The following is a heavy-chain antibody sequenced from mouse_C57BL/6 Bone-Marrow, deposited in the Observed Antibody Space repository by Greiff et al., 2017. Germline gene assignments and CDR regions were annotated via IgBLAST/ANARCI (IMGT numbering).Heavy chain of an antibody. Sequence: VQLQQPGAELVRPGSSVKLSCKASGYTFTSYWMHWVKQRPIQGLEWIGNIDPSDSETHYNQKFKDKATLTVDKSSSTAYMQLSSLTSEDSAVYYCARSDYDGVFFAYWGQGTLVTVSA. CDR3: ARSDYDGVFFAY. CDR2: IDPSDSET. CDR1: GYTFTSYW. D-gene: IGHD2-4*01. V-gene: IGHV1-52*01. J-gene: IGHJ3*01.